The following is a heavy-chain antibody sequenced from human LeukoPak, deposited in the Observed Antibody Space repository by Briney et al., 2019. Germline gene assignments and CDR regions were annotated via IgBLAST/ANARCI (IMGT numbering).Heavy chain of an antibody. CDR1: GGSISNYY. D-gene: IGHD3-10*01. V-gene: IGHV4-4*08. J-gene: IGHJ4*02. CDR3: ARDSPGYYGSGSYYFDY. Sequence: ASDTLSLTCTVSGGSISNYYWTWIRQPPGKGLEWIGYIFSSRSTNYNPSLKSRVTMSIDTSKKQFSLRLSSVTAADTAVYYCARDSPGYYGSGSYYFDYWGQRTLVTVSS. CDR2: IFSSRST.